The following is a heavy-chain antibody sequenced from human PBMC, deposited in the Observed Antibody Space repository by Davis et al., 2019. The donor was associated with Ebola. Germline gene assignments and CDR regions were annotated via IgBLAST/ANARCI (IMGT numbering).Heavy chain of an antibody. V-gene: IGHV1-18*01. CDR3: VRDFKDYGGNSGYFDY. J-gene: IGHJ4*02. Sequence: ASVKVSCKASGYTFASYGISWVRQAPGQGLEWMGWISGYKGDTNSAQKLQGRITMTTDTSTSTAYMELKSLTSEDTAVYYCVRDFKDYGGNSGYFDYWGQGTLVIVSS. CDR1: GYTFASYG. D-gene: IGHD4-23*01. CDR2: ISGYKGDT.